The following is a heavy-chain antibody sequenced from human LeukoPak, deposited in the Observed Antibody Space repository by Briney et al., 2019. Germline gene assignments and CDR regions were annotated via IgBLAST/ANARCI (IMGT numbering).Heavy chain of an antibody. D-gene: IGHD5-24*01. CDR2: IWYDGSNK. V-gene: IGHV3-33*01. Sequence: PGGSLRLSCAASGFTFSSYGMHWVRQAPGKGLEWVAVIWYDGSNKYYADSVKGRFTISRDNSKNTLYLQMNSLRAEDTAVYYCAREGWLQSNDYWGQGTLDTVSS. CDR1: GFTFSSYG. J-gene: IGHJ4*02. CDR3: AREGWLQSNDY.